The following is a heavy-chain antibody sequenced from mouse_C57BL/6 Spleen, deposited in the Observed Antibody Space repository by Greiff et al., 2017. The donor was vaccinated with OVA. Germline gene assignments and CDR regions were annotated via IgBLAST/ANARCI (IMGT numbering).Heavy chain of an antibody. CDR2: IYIGNGYS. J-gene: IGHJ1*03. Sequence: EVHLVESGAELVRPGSSVKMSCKTSGYTFTSYGINWVKQRPGQGLEWIGYIYIGNGYSEYNEKFKGKATLTSDTSSSTAYMQLSSVTSEDSAIYFCARSRYSHWYFDVWGTGTTVTVSS. V-gene: IGHV1-58*01. CDR1: GYTFTSYG. CDR3: ARSRYSHWYFDV.